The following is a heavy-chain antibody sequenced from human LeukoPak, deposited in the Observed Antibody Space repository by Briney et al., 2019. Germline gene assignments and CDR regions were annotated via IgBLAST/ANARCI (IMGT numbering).Heavy chain of an antibody. CDR3: ARDVGYYDILTGSNHDAFDI. V-gene: IGHV4-34*01. Sequence: SETLSLTCAVYGGSFSGYYWSWIRQPPGKGLEWIGEINHSGSTNYNPSLKSRVTISVDTSKNQFSLKRSSVTAADTAVYYCARDVGYYDILTGSNHDAFDIWGQGTMVTVSS. J-gene: IGHJ3*02. CDR1: GGSFSGYY. CDR2: INHSGST. D-gene: IGHD3-9*01.